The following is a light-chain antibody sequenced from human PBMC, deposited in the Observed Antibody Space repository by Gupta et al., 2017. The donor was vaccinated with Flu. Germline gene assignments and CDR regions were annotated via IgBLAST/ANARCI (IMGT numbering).Light chain of an antibody. J-gene: IGKJ1*01. V-gene: IGKV1-6*01. Sequence: PSSLSASVGDRVTITCRASQDIRRDLGWYQQSPGRAPRLLIFSASRVQTGVPSRFSGSGSGTDFTLTINSLQPEDFATYYCLQDHNYPMTFGQGTKVEIK. CDR2: SAS. CDR3: LQDHNYPMT. CDR1: QDIRRD.